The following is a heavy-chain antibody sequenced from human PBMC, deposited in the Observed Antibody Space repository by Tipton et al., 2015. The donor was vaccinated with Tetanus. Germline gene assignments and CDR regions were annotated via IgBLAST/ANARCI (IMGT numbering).Heavy chain of an antibody. CDR1: GYTFTRYY. V-gene: IGHV1-46*01. J-gene: IGHJ2*01. CDR3: AKEKGVVPPRSTVTPFYDFWLGCFDL. Sequence: QLVQSGAEVKNPGASVRISCKTSGYTFTRYYIHWVRQAPGQGLEWLGLINPSGGSTSYAEKFQDRVTVTSDTSTNTVYMGLSSLRSGDTAVYFCAKEKGVVPPRSTVTPFYDFWLGCFDLWGRGTLVTVAS. CDR2: INPSGGST. D-gene: IGHD3-3*01.